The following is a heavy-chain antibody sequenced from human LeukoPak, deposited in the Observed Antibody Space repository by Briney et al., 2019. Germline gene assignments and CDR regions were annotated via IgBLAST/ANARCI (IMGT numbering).Heavy chain of an antibody. V-gene: IGHV1-46*01. CDR3: AELGITMIGGV. D-gene: IGHD3-10*02. Sequence: GASVKVSCKAFGYTFTGYWMHWVRQAPGQGPEWMGVISPSGGSTIYAQKFKGRVTLTRDMSTSTDYLELSSLRSGDTAVYYCAELGITMIGGVWGKGTTVTISS. CDR1: GYTFTGYW. J-gene: IGHJ6*04. CDR2: ISPSGGST.